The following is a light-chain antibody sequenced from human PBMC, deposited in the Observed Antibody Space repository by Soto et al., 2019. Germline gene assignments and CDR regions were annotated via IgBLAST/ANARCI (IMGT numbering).Light chain of an antibody. J-gene: IGKJ1*01. Sequence: IQLTQPPSTLSASVGDTVTITCRASQSVQTWLAWFQQKPGKAPKLLIYKATTLETGVPSRFSGSGSETEFTLTISSLQPDDLGTYYCQQYDTYWTFGPGTKVDIK. V-gene: IGKV1-5*03. CDR3: QQYDTYWT. CDR1: QSVQTW. CDR2: KAT.